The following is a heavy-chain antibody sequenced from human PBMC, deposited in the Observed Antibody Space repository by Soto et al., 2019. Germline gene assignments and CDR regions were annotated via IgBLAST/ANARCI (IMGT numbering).Heavy chain of an antibody. CDR2: ISSSTSYT. V-gene: IGHV3-11*05. Sequence: QVQLVASGGGLVKPGGSLRLSCAASGFTFSDYYMSWIRQAPGKGLEWDSYISSSTSYTDYADSVKGRFTISRDNAKNSLYLQMNSRRAEDTAVYYCARRRWDAFDIWGQGTMVTVSS. CDR3: ARRRWDAFDI. J-gene: IGHJ3*02. CDR1: GFTFSDYY. D-gene: IGHD6-13*01.